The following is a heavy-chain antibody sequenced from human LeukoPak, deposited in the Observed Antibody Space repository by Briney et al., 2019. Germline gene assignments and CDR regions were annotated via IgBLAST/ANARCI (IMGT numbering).Heavy chain of an antibody. CDR1: GGSISRSSSYL. Sequence: SETLSLTCTVSGGSISRSSSYLWGWIRQPPGKGLEWIGSIYYSGSTYYNPSPTSRVTISVDTSKNQFSLKVSSVTAADTAVYHCARQAFYDSSGFFDYWGQGTLVTVSS. CDR3: ARQAFYDSSGFFDY. V-gene: IGHV4-39*01. D-gene: IGHD3-22*01. CDR2: IYYSGST. J-gene: IGHJ4*02.